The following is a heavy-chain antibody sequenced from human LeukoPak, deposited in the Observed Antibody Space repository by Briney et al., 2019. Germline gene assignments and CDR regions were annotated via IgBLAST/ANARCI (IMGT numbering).Heavy chain of an antibody. J-gene: IGHJ4*02. CDR1: GYIFTSYW. Sequence: GESLQISCKGSGYIFTSYWIGWVRQMPGKGLEWMGIIYPGDSDTRYSPSFQGQVTISADKSISTAYLQWSSLKASDTAMYYCARGYMVATGNVDYWGQGTLVTVSS. CDR3: ARGYMVATGNVDY. D-gene: IGHD5-12*01. V-gene: IGHV5-51*01. CDR2: IYPGDSDT.